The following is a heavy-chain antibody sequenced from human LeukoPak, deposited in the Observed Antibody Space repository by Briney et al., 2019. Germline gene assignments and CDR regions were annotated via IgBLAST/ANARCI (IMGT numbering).Heavy chain of an antibody. V-gene: IGHV3-33*06. Sequence: PGRSLRLSCAASGFTFSSYGMHWVRQAPGKGLEWVAVIWYDGSNKYYADSVKGRFTISRDNSKNTLYLQMNSLRAEDTAVYYCAKGGGYDFWSGGFDFWGQGTLVTVSS. J-gene: IGHJ4*02. CDR2: IWYDGSNK. D-gene: IGHD3-3*01. CDR1: GFTFSSYG. CDR3: AKGGGYDFWSGGFDF.